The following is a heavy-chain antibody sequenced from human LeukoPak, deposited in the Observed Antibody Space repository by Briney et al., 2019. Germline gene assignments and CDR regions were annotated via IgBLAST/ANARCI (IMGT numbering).Heavy chain of an antibody. V-gene: IGHV3-7*01. Sequence: GGSLRLSCAAFRFTLSNYWMSWVRQAPGKGLGWVANIKQDGSETYYVDSVKGRFTISRDNAKNSLSLQMNSLRAEDTAVYYCARQRGSGCLDYWGQGTLVTVSS. J-gene: IGHJ4*02. CDR1: RFTLSNYW. CDR2: IKQDGSET. CDR3: ARQRGSGCLDY. D-gene: IGHD6-19*01.